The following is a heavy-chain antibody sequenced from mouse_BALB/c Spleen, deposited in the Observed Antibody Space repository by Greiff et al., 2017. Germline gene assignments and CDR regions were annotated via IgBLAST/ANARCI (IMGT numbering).Heavy chain of an antibody. D-gene: IGHD2-1*01. CDR1: GFTFSSYA. Sequence: EGHLVESGGGLVKPGGSLKLSCAASGFTFSSYAMSWVRQSPEKRLEWVAEISSGGSYTYYPDTVTGRFTISRGNAKNTLYLEMSSLRSEDTAMYYCARDNGNYGGYYAMDYWGQGTSVTVSS. CDR2: ISSGGSYT. J-gene: IGHJ4*01. V-gene: IGHV5-9-4*01. CDR3: ARDNGNYGGYYAMDY.